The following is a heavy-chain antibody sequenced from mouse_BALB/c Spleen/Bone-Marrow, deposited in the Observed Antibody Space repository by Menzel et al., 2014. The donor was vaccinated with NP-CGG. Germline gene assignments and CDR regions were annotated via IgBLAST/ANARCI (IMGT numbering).Heavy chain of an antibody. CDR3: ARSLSVVTPMDY. J-gene: IGHJ4*01. D-gene: IGHD1-1*02. CDR2: IYPGDGDS. CDR1: GYEFSDSW. Sequence: QVQLQQSGPELVRPGASVKISCKASGYEFSDSWMNWVKQRPGQGLEWIGRIYPGDGDSIYNRKFKGKATLTSDKFSSTAYMQLSSLTSVDSAVYFCARSLSVVTPMDYWGQGTSVTVSS. V-gene: IGHV1-82*01.